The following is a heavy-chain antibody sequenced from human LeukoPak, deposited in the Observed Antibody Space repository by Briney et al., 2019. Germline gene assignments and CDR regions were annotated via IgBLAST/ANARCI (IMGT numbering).Heavy chain of an antibody. J-gene: IGHJ4*02. V-gene: IGHV3-30*02. CDR1: GFTFSSYG. CDR2: IRYDGSNK. Sequence: PGGSLRLSCAASGFTFSSYGMHWVRQAPGKGLEWVAFIRYDGSNKYYADSVKGRFTISRDNSKNTLYLQMNSLRTEDTAIYYCASKWYCGGDCYYQIDFWGQGNLVTVSS. D-gene: IGHD2-21*02. CDR3: ASKWYCGGDCYYQIDF.